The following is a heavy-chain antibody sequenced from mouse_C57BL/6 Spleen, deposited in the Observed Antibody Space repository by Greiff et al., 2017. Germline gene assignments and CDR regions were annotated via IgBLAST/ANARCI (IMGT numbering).Heavy chain of an antibody. J-gene: IGHJ2*01. Sequence: EVNVVESGGGLVKPGGSLKLSCAASGFTFSDYGMHWVRQAPEKGLEWVAYISSGSSTIYYAATVKGRFTISRDNAKNTLFLQMTSLRSEDTAMYYCARDGGNYYGSSYDFDYWGQGTTLTVSS. V-gene: IGHV5-17*01. D-gene: IGHD1-1*01. CDR2: ISSGSSTI. CDR3: ARDGGNYYGSSYDFDY. CDR1: GFTFSDYG.